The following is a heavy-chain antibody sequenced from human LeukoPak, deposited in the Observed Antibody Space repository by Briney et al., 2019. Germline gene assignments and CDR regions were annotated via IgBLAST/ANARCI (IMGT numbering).Heavy chain of an antibody. J-gene: IGHJ4*02. CDR2: ISGSGGST. CDR1: GFTFSSYA. D-gene: IGHD3-3*01. Sequence: QPGGSLRLSCAASGFTFSSYAMSWVRQAPGKGLEWVSAISGSGGSTYYADSVKGRFTISGDNSKNTLYLQMNSLRAEDTAVYYCAKDPVEPRFLEPDPFDYWGQGTLVTVSS. V-gene: IGHV3-23*01. CDR3: AKDPVEPRFLEPDPFDY.